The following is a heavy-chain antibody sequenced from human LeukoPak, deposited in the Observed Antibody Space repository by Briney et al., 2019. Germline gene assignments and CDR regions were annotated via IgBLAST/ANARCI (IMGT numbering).Heavy chain of an antibody. CDR2: INHSGST. D-gene: IGHD3-10*01. CDR3: ARRRWFGELLPRYYYYMDV. CDR1: GYSISSGYY. V-gene: IGHV4-38-2*02. Sequence: SETLSLTCTVSGYSISSGYYWGWIRQPPGKGLEWIGEINHSGSTNYNPSLKSRVTISVDTSNNQFSLKLSSVTAADTAVYYCARRRWFGELLPRYYYYMDVWGKGTTVTISS. J-gene: IGHJ6*03.